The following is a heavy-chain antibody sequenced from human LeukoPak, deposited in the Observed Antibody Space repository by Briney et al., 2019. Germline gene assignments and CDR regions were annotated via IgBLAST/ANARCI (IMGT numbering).Heavy chain of an antibody. Sequence: SETLSLTCAVYGGSFSGYYWSWIRQPPGKGLEWIGYIYYSGSTNYNPSLKSRVTISVDTSKNQFSLKLSSVTAADTAVYYCASGYSSGLFDYWGQGTLVTVSS. J-gene: IGHJ4*02. V-gene: IGHV4-59*08. CDR1: GGSFSGYY. D-gene: IGHD6-19*01. CDR2: IYYSGST. CDR3: ASGYSSGLFDY.